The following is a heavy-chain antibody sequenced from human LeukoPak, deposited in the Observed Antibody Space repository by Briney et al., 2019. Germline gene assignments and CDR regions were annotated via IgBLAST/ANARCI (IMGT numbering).Heavy chain of an antibody. J-gene: IGHJ4*02. D-gene: IGHD3-3*01. CDR1: GYTFTSYG. Sequence: SLKVSCKASGYTFTSYGISWVRHAPGQGLEWRGWMSAYNGNTNYAQKLQGRVTMTTDTSTSTAYLELRSLRSDDTAVYYCARDLRYWSGYHGYYFDYWGQGTLVTVSS. V-gene: IGHV1-18*01. CDR2: MSAYNGNT. CDR3: ARDLRYWSGYHGYYFDY.